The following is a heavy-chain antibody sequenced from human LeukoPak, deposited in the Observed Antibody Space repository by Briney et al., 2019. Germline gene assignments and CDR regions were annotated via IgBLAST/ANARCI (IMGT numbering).Heavy chain of an antibody. D-gene: IGHD3-10*01. Sequence: SETLSLTCTVSGGSISSGAYYWSWIPQPPGMGREGVGYIYYSESTYYNPSLKSRVTISVDTSKNQLSLKLSSVTAADTAVYYCARDANYYGSGSYYSYFDYWGQGTLVTVSS. J-gene: IGHJ4*02. V-gene: IGHV4-30-4*01. CDR1: GGSISSGAYY. CDR3: ARDANYYGSGSYYSYFDY. CDR2: IYYSEST.